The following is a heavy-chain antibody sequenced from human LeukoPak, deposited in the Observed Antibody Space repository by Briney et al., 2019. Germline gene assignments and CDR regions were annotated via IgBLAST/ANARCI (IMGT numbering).Heavy chain of an antibody. CDR3: ARRLGAVDY. J-gene: IGHJ4*02. D-gene: IGHD1-26*01. Sequence: SETLSLTCTVSGGSISSYYWSWIRQPPGKGLGWIGYVYYSVSTSYTPSLKSRVTMSVDTSKNQFSLKLSSVTAADTAVYYCARRLGAVDYWGQGTLVTVSS. CDR2: VYYSVST. CDR1: GGSISSYY. V-gene: IGHV4-59*08.